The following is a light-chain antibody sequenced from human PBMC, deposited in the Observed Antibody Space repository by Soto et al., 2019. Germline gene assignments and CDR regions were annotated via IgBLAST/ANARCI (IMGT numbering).Light chain of an antibody. CDR3: SSYTSSNTPYV. CDR2: EVI. CDR1: SSDVGAYHF. Sequence: QSALTQPASVSGSPGQSITISCTGSSSDVGAYHFVSWYQHHPGKAPKLILYEVIARPSGVSSRFSGSKSGNTASLTISGLQADDEANYYCSSYTSSNTPYVFGTGTKLTVL. J-gene: IGLJ1*01. V-gene: IGLV2-14*01.